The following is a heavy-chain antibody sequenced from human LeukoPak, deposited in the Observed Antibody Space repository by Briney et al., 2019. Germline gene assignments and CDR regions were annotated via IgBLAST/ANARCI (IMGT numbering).Heavy chain of an antibody. CDR1: GGSVSVYY. D-gene: IGHD2-2*01. J-gene: IGHJ4*02. CDR3: ARRPAARLTFDY. CDR2: IYYSGNT. Sequence: SETLSLTCTVSGGSVSVYYWSWIRQPPGKGLEWIGYIYYSGNTNYNPSLKSRVTMSVDTSKNQFSLKLSSVTAADTAVYYCARRPAARLTFDYWGQGTLVTVSS. V-gene: IGHV4-59*02.